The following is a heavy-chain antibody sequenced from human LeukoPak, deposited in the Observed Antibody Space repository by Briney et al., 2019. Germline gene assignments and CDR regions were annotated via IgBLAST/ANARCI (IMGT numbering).Heavy chain of an antibody. D-gene: IGHD5-12*01. CDR3: ARQGIVATSHYYFYGMDV. CDR2: SYYTGST. CDR1: SGSISSISYY. V-gene: IGHV4-39*01. J-gene: IGHJ6*02. Sequence: PSETLSLTCTVYSGSISSISYYWGWLRQPPGKGLERIASSYYTGSTYYTPDLKSRVTISVDTSKNQFSLKLNSVTAADTAVYYCARQGIVATSHYYFYGMDVWGQGTTVTVSS.